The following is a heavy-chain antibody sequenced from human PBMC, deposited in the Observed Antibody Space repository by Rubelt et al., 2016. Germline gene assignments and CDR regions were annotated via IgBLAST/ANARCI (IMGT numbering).Heavy chain of an antibody. CDR1: GYSISSGYY. CDR2: VYHSGSP. V-gene: IGHV4-38-2*02. Sequence: VQLQESGPGLVKPSETLSLTYTVSGYSISSGYYWGWIRQPPGQGLEWIGHVYHSGSPYYNPSLTSRVTLSVDTSKNQFYLRLSLVTAEDTAVHYCARLLRSYWYFDLWGRGTLVTVSS. J-gene: IGHJ2*01. CDR3: ARLLRSYWYFDL.